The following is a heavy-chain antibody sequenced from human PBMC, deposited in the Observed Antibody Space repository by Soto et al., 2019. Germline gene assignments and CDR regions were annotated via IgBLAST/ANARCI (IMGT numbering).Heavy chain of an antibody. CDR2: ISSSSSTI. CDR1: GFTFSSYS. CDR3: ARIGYSGYDYQANLDY. V-gene: IGHV3-48*01. Sequence: GGSLRLSCAASGFTFSSYSMNWVRQAPGKGLEWVSYISSSSSTIYYADSVKGRFTISRDNAKNSLYLQMNSLRAEDTAVYYCARIGYSGYDYQANLDYWGQGTLVTVSS. D-gene: IGHD5-12*01. J-gene: IGHJ4*02.